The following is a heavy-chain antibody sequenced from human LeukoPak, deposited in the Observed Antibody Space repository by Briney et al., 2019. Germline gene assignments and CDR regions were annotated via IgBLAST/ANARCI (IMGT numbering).Heavy chain of an antibody. CDR3: ATDRWVRRRNYYYYYGMDV. J-gene: IGHJ6*02. Sequence: ASVKVSCKVSGYTLTGLSMHWVRQAPGKGLEWMGGFDPEDGETIYAQKFQGRVTMTEDTSTDTAYMELSSLRSEDTAVYYCATDRWVRRRNYYYYYGMDVWGQGTTVTVSS. CDR1: GYTLTGLS. CDR2: FDPEDGET. V-gene: IGHV1-24*01. D-gene: IGHD3-10*01.